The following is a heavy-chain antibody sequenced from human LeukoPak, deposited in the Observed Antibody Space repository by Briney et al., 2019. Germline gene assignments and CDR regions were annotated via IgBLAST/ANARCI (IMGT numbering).Heavy chain of an antibody. CDR1: GYTFTGYY. D-gene: IGHD3-22*01. Sequence: ASVKVSCKASGYTFTGYYMHWVRQAPGHGLEWMGWINPNSGGTNYAQKFQGRVTMTRDTSISTAYMELRSLRSDDTAVYYCARDRLDYYDSSGYSDYWGQGTLVTVSS. CDR3: ARDRLDYYDSSGYSDY. CDR2: INPNSGGT. V-gene: IGHV1-2*02. J-gene: IGHJ4*02.